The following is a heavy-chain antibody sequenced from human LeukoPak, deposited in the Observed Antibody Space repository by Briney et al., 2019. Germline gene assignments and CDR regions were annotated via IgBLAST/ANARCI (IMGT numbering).Heavy chain of an antibody. J-gene: IGHJ4*02. CDR2: LHPSVRT. Sequence: SETLSLPCTVSGDPMSLYYVTWIPQPPGKALEWIGHLHPSVRTSYNPSLKSRVTISADTSKNQFSLSLTSVNAADTAVYYCATGGDAYKTGYRGQGTLVSVSS. CDR3: ATGGDAYKTGY. D-gene: IGHD5-24*01. V-gene: IGHV4-59*12. CDR1: GDPMSLYY.